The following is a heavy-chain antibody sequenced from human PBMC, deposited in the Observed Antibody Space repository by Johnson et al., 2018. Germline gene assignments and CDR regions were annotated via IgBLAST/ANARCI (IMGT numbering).Heavy chain of an antibody. Sequence: VQLVESGGGLVKPGRSLRLSCTGSGFTFGDYTMSWLSQAPGKGLQWVGFIRGKTYGGTTEYAASVKGRFTISRDDSKSIAYRQMNSRKTEDTSGYYCTRAPAGLGYCRGGGCYPGSPLDIWGQGTMGTVSS. CDR1: GFTFGDYT. CDR2: IRGKTYGGTT. V-gene: IGHV3-49*05. J-gene: IGHJ3*02. D-gene: IGHD2-15*01. CDR3: TRAPAGLGYCRGGGCYPGSPLDI.